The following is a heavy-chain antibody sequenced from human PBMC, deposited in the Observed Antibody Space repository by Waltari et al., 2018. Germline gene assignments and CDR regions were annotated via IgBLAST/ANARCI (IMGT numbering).Heavy chain of an antibody. V-gene: IGHV3-23*01. CDR1: GFTFSSYA. CDR3: AKVADYYDSSGYNCDY. Sequence: EVQLLESGGGLVQPGGSLRLSCAASGFTFSSYAMSWVRQAPGKGLEWVSAISGSGGSTYYAESVKGRFTISRDNSKNTLYLQMNSLRAEDTAVYYCAKVADYYDSSGYNCDYWGQGTLVTVSS. D-gene: IGHD3-22*01. CDR2: ISGSGGST. J-gene: IGHJ4*02.